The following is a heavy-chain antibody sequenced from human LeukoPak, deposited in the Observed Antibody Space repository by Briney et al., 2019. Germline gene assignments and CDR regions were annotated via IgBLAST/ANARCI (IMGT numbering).Heavy chain of an antibody. V-gene: IGHV4-34*01. D-gene: IGHD3-22*01. CDR1: GGSFSGYY. CDR3: ARGNYYDSSGYFNDAFDI. J-gene: IGHJ3*02. Sequence: SSETLSLTCAVYGGSFSGYYWSWIRQPPGKGLEWIGEINHSGSTNYNPSLKSRVTISVDTSKNQFSLKLSSVTAADTAVYYCARGNYYDSSGYFNDAFDIWGQGTMVTVSS. CDR2: INHSGST.